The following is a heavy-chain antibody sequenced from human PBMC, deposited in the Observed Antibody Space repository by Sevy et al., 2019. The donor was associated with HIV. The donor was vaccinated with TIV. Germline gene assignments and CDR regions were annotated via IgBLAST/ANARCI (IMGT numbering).Heavy chain of an antibody. Sequence: SETLSLTCTVFGGSISAYYWSWIRQPPGKGLEYIGYIYYTGSTNCNPSLKSRVTISVDTSKNQFSLRLTSVTAADTAIYYCARAPPVRSGDDSLNWFDPWGQGTLVTVSS. V-gene: IGHV4-59*01. CDR3: ARAPPVRSGDDSLNWFDP. CDR2: IYYTGST. D-gene: IGHD5-12*01. J-gene: IGHJ5*02. CDR1: GGSISAYY.